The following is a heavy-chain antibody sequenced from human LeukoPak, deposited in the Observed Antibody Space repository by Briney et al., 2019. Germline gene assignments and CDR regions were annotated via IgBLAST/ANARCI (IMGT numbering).Heavy chain of an antibody. D-gene: IGHD4-17*01. CDR2: ISSSSSYI. CDR1: GFIFTSYS. J-gene: IGHJ5*02. CDR3: ARAAGITVTRAWFDP. Sequence: GGPLRLSCVVSGFIFTSYSMNWVRLAPGKGLEWVSSISSSSSYIYYADSLEGRFTISRDNAKNSLYLQMNNLRAEDKAVYYCARAAGITVTRAWFDPWGQGTLVTVSS. V-gene: IGHV3-21*01.